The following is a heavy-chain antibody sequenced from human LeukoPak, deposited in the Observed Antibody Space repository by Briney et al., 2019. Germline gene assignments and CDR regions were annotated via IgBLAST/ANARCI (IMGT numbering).Heavy chain of an antibody. V-gene: IGHV3-7*01. CDR2: IKQDGSEK. D-gene: IGHD5-24*01. J-gene: IGHJ1*01. CDR1: GFTFSTYW. CDR3: ARDREVPTPDEYFEH. Sequence: PGGSLRLSCAASGFTFSTYWMTWVRQAPGKGLEWVANIKQDGSEKYYVDSVKGRFTVSRDNAKNSVFLLMNSLRADDTAVYYCARDREVPTPDEYFEHWGQGTLVTVFS.